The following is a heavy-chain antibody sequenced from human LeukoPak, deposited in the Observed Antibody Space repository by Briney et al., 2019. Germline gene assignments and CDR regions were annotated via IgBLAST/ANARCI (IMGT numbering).Heavy chain of an antibody. CDR1: GFTFGDYG. V-gene: IGHV3-49*04. D-gene: IGHD5-12*01. CDR2: IRKKAHDWTP. Sequence: PGGSLGLSCTTSGFTFGDYGFNWVRQAPGKGLEWVGFIRKKAHDWTPQYAPSVQGRFTISRDDSKGIAYLEMNSLKTEDTAVYYCTRAGGYDNYLDYWGQGTPVTVSS. CDR3: TRAGGYDNYLDY. J-gene: IGHJ4*02.